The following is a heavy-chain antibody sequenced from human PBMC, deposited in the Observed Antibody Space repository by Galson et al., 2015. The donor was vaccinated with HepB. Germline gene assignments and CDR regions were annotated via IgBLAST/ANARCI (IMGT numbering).Heavy chain of an antibody. V-gene: IGHV1-18*01. D-gene: IGHD3-22*01. CDR2: ISPYNGKT. Sequence: SVKVSCKASGYTFTSYSINWVRQAPGQGLEWMGWISPYNGKTKYVQKFQARVTMTTDTSTSTAFVELRSLRSDDTAVYYCARLFYYDDSSVYDWFDPWGQGTLVTVSS. CDR1: GYTFTSYS. CDR3: ARLFYYDDSSVYDWFDP. J-gene: IGHJ5*02.